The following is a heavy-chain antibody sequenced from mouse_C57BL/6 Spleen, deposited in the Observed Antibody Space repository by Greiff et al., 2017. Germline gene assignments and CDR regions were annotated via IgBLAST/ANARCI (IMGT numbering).Heavy chain of an antibody. J-gene: IGHJ1*03. CDR1: GFNITDYY. D-gene: IGHD1-1*01. CDR3: ARATVVADWYFDV. V-gene: IGHV14-2*01. CDR2: IDPEDGDT. Sequence: VQLQQSGAELVKPGASVKLSCTASGFNITDYYMHWVKQRTEQGLEWIGRIDPEDGDTKYAPKFQGKATITADTSSNTAYLQLSSLTSEDTAVYYCARATVVADWYFDVWGTGTTVTVSS.